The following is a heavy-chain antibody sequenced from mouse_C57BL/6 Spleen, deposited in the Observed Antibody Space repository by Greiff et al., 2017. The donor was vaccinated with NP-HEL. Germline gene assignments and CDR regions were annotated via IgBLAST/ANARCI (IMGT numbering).Heavy chain of an antibody. J-gene: IGHJ2*01. CDR3: AATGYYFDC. Sequence: QVQLQQSGAELVRPGTSVKVSCKASGYAFTNYLIEWVKQRPGQGLEWIGVINPGSGGTNYNEKFKGKATLTADKSSSTAYMQLSSLSSEDSAVYFCAATGYYFDCWGQGTTLTVSS. CDR1: GYAFTNYL. CDR2: INPGSGGT. V-gene: IGHV1-54*01.